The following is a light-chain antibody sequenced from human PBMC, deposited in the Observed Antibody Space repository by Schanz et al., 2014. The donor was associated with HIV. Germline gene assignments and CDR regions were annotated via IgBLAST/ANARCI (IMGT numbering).Light chain of an antibody. V-gene: IGKV3-15*01. Sequence: EIVMTQSPGTLSVSPGERATLSCRASQTVSNNLAWYQQKPGQAPRLLIYGASTRVTGIPARFSGSGSGTEFTLTISSLQSEDFAVYYCQQYGSSPTFGQGTRVEIK. CDR3: QQYGSSPT. CDR2: GAS. J-gene: IGKJ1*01. CDR1: QTVSNN.